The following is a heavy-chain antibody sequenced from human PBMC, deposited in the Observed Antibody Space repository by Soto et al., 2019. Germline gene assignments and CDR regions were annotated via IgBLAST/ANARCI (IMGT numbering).Heavy chain of an antibody. CDR1: GFSLTRPGMC. V-gene: IGHV2-70*13. J-gene: IGHJ6*02. Sequence: ASGPTLVNPTETLTLTCTFSGFSLTRPGMCVSWIRQPPGKALEWLALIERDDDDKYYSTSLKTRLTISKDTRKNQVVLTMANMDPADTGTYYCARSIRGPRRFNGMDVWGQGTTVTVSS. CDR2: IERDDDDK. CDR3: ARSIRGPRRFNGMDV. D-gene: IGHD1-20*01.